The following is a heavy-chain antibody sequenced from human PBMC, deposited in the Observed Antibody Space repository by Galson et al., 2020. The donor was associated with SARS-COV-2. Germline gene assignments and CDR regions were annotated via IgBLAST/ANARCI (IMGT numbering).Heavy chain of an antibody. CDR3: ARDGGYCSCGCWCSFGRSGPYGMDV. Sequence: ASVKVSCKASGYTLTSYGISWVRQAPGQGLEWIGWISAYNGNTNYAQKLQGRVTMTTDTSTSTAYMELRRLRSDDTAVYYCARDGGYCSCGCWCSFGRSGPYGMDVWGQGTPVTVSS. V-gene: IGHV1-18*01. D-gene: IGHD2-15*01. CDR1: GYTLTSYG. J-gene: IGHJ6*02. CDR2: ISAYNGNT.